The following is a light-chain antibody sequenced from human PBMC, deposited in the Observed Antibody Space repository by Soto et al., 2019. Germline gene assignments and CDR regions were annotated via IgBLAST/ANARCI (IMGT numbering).Light chain of an antibody. CDR3: QQYKNSST. J-gene: IGKJ1*01. CDR2: KAS. V-gene: IGKV1-5*03. Sequence: DIQMTQSPSTLSASVGDTVTITCRASESISIWLAWYQQKPGKAPNLLINKASSLQSEVPSRFSGSGSGTEFTLTITSQQPDDFGVYYCQQYKNSSTFGQGTKVDIK. CDR1: ESISIW.